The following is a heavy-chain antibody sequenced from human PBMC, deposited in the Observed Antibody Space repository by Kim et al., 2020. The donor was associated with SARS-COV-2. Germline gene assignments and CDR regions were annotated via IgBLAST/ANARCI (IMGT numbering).Heavy chain of an antibody. V-gene: IGHV1-69*13. D-gene: IGHD4-17*01. CDR3: RVTVTTDVGYFDY. CDR1: GGTFSSYA. J-gene: IGHJ4*02. CDR2: IIPIFGTA. Sequence: SVKVSCKASGGTFSSYAISWVRQAPGQGLEWMGGIIPIFGTANYAQKFQGRVTITADESTSTAYMELSSLRSEDTAVYYCRVTVTTDVGYFDYWGQGTLVTVSS.